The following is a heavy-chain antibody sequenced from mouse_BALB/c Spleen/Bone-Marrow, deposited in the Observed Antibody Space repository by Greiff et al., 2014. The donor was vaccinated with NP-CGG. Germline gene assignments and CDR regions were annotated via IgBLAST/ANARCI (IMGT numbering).Heavy chain of an antibody. CDR3: ARPYYGLYAMDY. V-gene: IGHV2-9*02. D-gene: IGHD1-2*01. CDR2: IWAGGST. Sequence: VKLVESGPGLVAPSQSLSITCTVSGFSLTNYGVHWVRQPPGKGLEWLGVIWAGGSTNYNSALMSGLSISKDNSKSQVFLKMNSLQTDDTAMYYCARPYYGLYAMDYWGQGTSVTVSS. J-gene: IGHJ4*01. CDR1: GFSLTNYG.